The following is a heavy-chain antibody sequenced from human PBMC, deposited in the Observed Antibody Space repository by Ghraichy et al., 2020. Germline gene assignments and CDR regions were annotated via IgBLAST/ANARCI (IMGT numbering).Heavy chain of an antibody. D-gene: IGHD2-15*01. CDR2: INHSGST. CDR3: ASLGYCSGGSCRSFDY. V-gene: IGHV4-34*01. J-gene: IGHJ4*02. Sequence: SETLSLTCAVYGGSFSGYYWSWIRQPPGKGLEWIGEINHSGSTNYNPSLKSRVTISVDTSKNQFSLKLSSVTAADTAVYYCASLGYCSGGSCRSFDYWGQGTLVTVSS. CDR1: GGSFSGYY.